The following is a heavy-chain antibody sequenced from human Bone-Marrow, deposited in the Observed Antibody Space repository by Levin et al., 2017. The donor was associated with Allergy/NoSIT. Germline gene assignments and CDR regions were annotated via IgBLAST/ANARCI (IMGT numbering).Heavy chain of an antibody. Sequence: SETLSLTCSVSGDFISNHYWNWIRQPAGKGLGWIGRIYDGGKPTYNLALKSRVTMSIDTSKSQYSLKLTSVSAADTAVYYCARAHSDPQTKKWSMLGDWGRGILVTVSS. CDR2: IYDGGKP. V-gene: IGHV4-4*07. CDR1: GDFISNHY. J-gene: IGHJ4*02. D-gene: IGHD2-15*01. CDR3: ARAHSDPQTKKWSMLGD.